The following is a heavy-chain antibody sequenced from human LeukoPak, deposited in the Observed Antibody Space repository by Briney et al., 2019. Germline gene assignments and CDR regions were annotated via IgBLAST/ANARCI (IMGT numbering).Heavy chain of an antibody. Sequence: GRSLRLSCAASGFTFSSYAMHWVRQAPGKGLEWVAVISYDGSNKYYADSVKGRFTISRDNSKNTLYLQMNSLRAEDTAVYYCARVFDYYYGMDVWGQGTTVTVSS. CDR2: ISYDGSNK. CDR1: GFTFSSYA. V-gene: IGHV3-30*04. CDR3: ARVFDYYYGMDV. J-gene: IGHJ6*02. D-gene: IGHD3-9*01.